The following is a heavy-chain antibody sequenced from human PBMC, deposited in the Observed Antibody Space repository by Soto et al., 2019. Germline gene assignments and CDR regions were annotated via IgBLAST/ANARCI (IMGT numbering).Heavy chain of an antibody. J-gene: IGHJ4*02. V-gene: IGHV4-61*01. D-gene: IGHD6-19*01. CDR2: IYYSGST. CDR1: GDSVSRGHYF. Sequence: SETLSLTCTVSGDSVSRGHYFWSWLRQPPGKGLEWIGYIYYSGSTTYNPSLKGRVTISMDTSENQFSLNLTSVTATATAVYYCATWVYSSGWYDYFDSWGQGVLVTV. CDR3: ATWVYSSGWYDYFDS.